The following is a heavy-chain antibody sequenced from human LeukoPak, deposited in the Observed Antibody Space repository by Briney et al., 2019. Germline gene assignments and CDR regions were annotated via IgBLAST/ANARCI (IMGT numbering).Heavy chain of an antibody. Sequence: PGGSLRLSCAASRFAVKSSYMNWVRQAPGKGLEWVSVLYAGGESYYADSVLGRFTISRDNSNNTVFLEMNSLTADDTAVYFCARDSAGNQYSSGNFDLWGQGTLVTVSS. CDR2: LYAGGES. CDR1: RFAVKSSY. J-gene: IGHJ4*02. D-gene: IGHD3-10*01. V-gene: IGHV3-53*01. CDR3: ARDSAGNQYSSGNFDL.